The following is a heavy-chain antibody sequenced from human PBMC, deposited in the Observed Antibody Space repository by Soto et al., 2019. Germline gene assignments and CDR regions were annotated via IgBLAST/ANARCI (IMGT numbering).Heavy chain of an antibody. CDR2: INPNTRGT. CDR1: GYIFTGYY. Sequence: ASVKVSCKASGYIFTGYYIHWVRQAPGQGLEWMGWINPNTRGTHSAQRFQGRVTMTRDTSISTAYMELSSLRSDDSAVYYCAQDGYSGYHYRFDYWGQGTLVTVSS. CDR3: AQDGYSGYHYRFDY. J-gene: IGHJ4*02. V-gene: IGHV1-2*02. D-gene: IGHD5-12*01.